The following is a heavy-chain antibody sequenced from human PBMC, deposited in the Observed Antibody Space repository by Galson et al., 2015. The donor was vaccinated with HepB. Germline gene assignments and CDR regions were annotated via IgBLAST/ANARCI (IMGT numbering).Heavy chain of an antibody. CDR1: GGSISTYY. D-gene: IGHD6-19*01. Sequence: ETLSLTCTVSGGSISTYYWSWIRQPPGKGLEWIGYIYYSGNTNYNPSLKSRVTISIDTSKNQFSLKLSSVIAADTAVYYCARVGSGCFDYWGQGTLVTVSS. V-gene: IGHV4-59*01. CDR2: IYYSGNT. J-gene: IGHJ4*02. CDR3: ARVGSGCFDY.